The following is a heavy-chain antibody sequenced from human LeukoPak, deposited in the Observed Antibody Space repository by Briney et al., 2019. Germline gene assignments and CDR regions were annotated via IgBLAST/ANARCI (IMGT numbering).Heavy chain of an antibody. J-gene: IGHJ5*02. CDR3: AKAVTNWFDT. V-gene: IGHV3-30*18. CDR2: ISYVGSNK. CDR1: GLTFSSYG. Sequence: GRSLRLSCAASGLTFSSYGMHWVRQAPGKGLGLVAVISYVGSNKYYADSVKGRFTISRDNSKNTLYLQMNSLRAEDTAVYYCAKAVTNWFDTWGQGTLVTVSS.